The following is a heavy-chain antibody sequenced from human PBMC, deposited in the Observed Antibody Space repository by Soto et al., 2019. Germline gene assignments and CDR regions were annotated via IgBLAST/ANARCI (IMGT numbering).Heavy chain of an antibody. J-gene: IGHJ4*02. CDR1: GYTFTSYD. D-gene: IGHD2-2*01. CDR3: ARTPPPYCSSTSCYAEDYSNYGWEYYFDY. Sequence: ASVKVSCKASGYTFTSYDINWVRQATGQGLEWMGWMNPNSGNTGYAQKFQGRVTMTRNTSISTAYMELSSLRSEDTAVYYCARTPPPYCSSTSCYAEDYSNYGWEYYFDYWGQGTLVTVSS. CDR2: MNPNSGNT. V-gene: IGHV1-8*01.